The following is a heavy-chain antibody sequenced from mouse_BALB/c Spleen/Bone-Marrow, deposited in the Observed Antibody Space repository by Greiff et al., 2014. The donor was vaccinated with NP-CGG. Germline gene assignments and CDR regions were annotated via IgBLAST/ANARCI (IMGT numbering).Heavy chain of an antibody. Sequence: QVQLQQPGAELMKPGASVKISCKAAGYTFSSYWIEWVKQRPGHGLEWIGEILPGSGSTNYNEKFKGKATFTADTSSNPAYMQLSSLTAEDSAVYYGARSRGGFYIDHWAQGTTLTVSS. V-gene: IGHV1-9*01. CDR3: ARSRGGFYIDH. D-gene: IGHD1-1*01. J-gene: IGHJ2*01. CDR2: ILPGSGST. CDR1: GYTFSSYW.